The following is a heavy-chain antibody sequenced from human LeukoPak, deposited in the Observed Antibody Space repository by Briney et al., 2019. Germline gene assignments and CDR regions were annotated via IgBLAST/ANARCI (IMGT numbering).Heavy chain of an antibody. Sequence: PSETLSLTCAVYGGSFSGYYWSWIRQPPGKGLEWIGEINHSGSTNYNPSLKSRVTISVDTSKNQFSLKLSSVTAADTAVYYCARDRTIFGVVAYYFDYWGQGTLVTVSS. CDR1: GGSFSGYY. D-gene: IGHD3-3*01. J-gene: IGHJ4*02. V-gene: IGHV4-34*01. CDR2: INHSGST. CDR3: ARDRTIFGVVAYYFDY.